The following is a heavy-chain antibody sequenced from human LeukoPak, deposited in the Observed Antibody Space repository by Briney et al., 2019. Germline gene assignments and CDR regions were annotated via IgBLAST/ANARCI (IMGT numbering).Heavy chain of an antibody. CDR2: ISGSGSTI. Sequence: GGSLRLSCAASGFTFSSSHMNWVRQAPGKGLEWVSYISGSGSTIYYADSVKGRFTISSDNAKNSLYLQMNSPRAEDTAVYYCAREVTARIAVAKPFDYWGQGTLVTVSS. J-gene: IGHJ4*02. CDR1: GFTFSSSH. D-gene: IGHD6-19*01. CDR3: AREVTARIAVAKPFDY. V-gene: IGHV3-48*03.